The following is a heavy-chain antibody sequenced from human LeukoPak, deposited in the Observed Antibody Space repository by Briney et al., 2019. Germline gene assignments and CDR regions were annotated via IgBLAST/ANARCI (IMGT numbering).Heavy chain of an antibody. CDR2: ISGSGGST. CDR1: EFTFSYCA. Sequence: GGSLRLSCAASEFTFSYCAMTWVRQAPGKGLEWVSAISGSGGSTYYADSVKGRFTISRDNSKNTLYLQMNSLRAEDTAVYYCAKGSYCSSTSCYTGAFDIWGQGTMVTVSS. J-gene: IGHJ3*02. CDR3: AKGSYCSSTSCYTGAFDI. V-gene: IGHV3-23*01. D-gene: IGHD2-2*02.